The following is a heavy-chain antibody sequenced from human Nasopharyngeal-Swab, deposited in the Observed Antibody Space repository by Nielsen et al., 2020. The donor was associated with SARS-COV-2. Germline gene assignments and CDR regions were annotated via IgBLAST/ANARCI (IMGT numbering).Heavy chain of an antibody. CDR2: IYYSGST. V-gene: IGHV4-59*01. D-gene: IGHD5-18*01. CDR3: ARYSLWLPVNWFDP. Sequence: WIRQPPGKGLEWIGYIYYSGSTNYNPSLKSRVTISVDTSKNQFSLKLSSVTAAGTAVYYCARYSLWLPVNWFDPWGQGTLVTVSS. J-gene: IGHJ5*02.